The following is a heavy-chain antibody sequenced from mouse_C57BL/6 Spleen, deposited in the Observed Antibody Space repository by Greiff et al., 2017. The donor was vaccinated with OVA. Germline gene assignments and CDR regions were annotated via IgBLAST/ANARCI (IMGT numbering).Heavy chain of an antibody. CDR1: GFTFSDYG. J-gene: IGHJ3*01. Sequence: DVMLVESGGGLVKPGGSLKLSCAASGFTFSDYGMHWVRQAPEKGLEWVAYISSGSSTIYYADTVKGRFTISRDNAKNTLFLQMTSLRSEDTAMYYCARPLTTVVAKGFAYWGQGTLVTVSA. V-gene: IGHV5-17*01. D-gene: IGHD1-1*01. CDR2: ISSGSSTI. CDR3: ARPLTTVVAKGFAY.